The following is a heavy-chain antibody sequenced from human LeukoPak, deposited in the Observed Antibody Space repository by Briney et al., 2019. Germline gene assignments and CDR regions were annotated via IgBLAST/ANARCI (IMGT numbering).Heavy chain of an antibody. CDR2: IYNGVNT. D-gene: IGHD2-8*01. CDR1: GASVSSASY. Sequence: SETLSLTCTVSGASVSSASYWSWIRQPPGKGVEWIAHIYNGVNTNYNPSLKSRVTISVDTSKNQFSLRLNSVTAADTAVYYCARSRAFNGGAFDPWGQGSLVTVSS. V-gene: IGHV4-61*01. CDR3: ARSRAFNGGAFDP. J-gene: IGHJ5*02.